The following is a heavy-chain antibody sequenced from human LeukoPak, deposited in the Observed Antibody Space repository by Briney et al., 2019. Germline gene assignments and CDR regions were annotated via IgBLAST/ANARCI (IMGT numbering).Heavy chain of an antibody. V-gene: IGHV4-4*02. CDR2: IHHSGPA. J-gene: IGHJ3*02. Sequence: PSGTLSLTCGVSGDSIDTSFWWNWVRQTPEKGLEWIGEIHHSGPANYNPSLKSRVTISVDTSKNQFSLKLSSVTAANTAVYYCARGPLGELFNDAFDIWGQGTLVTVSS. D-gene: IGHD3-10*01. CDR3: ARGPLGELFNDAFDI. CDR1: GDSIDTSFW.